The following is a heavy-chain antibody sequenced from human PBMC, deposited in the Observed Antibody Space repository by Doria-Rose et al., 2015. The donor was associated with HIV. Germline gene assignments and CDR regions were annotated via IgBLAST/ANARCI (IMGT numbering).Heavy chain of an antibody. V-gene: IGHV2-26*01. CDR2: IISDDER. Sequence: QVQLVQSGPVLVKPTETLTLTCTVSGVSLSSPGMGVSWIRQPPGKALEWLANIISDDERSYITSLKSRLTISRGTSKSQVVLTMTDMDPVDTATYYCARIKSSRWYHKYYFDFWGQGTLVIVSA. D-gene: IGHD6-13*01. CDR1: GVSLSSPGMG. J-gene: IGHJ4*02. CDR3: ARIKSSRWYHKYYFDF.